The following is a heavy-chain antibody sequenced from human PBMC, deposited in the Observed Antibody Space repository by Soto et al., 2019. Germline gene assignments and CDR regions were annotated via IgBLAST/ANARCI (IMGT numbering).Heavy chain of an antibody. Sequence: SVKVSCKASGFTFTSSSVQWVRQPRGQGLEWIGWITVGTGNTNYAQKFQERVTITRDMSTSIAYMELSNLRSEDTAVYYCAAGDSSGYYGGWGQGTQVTVSS. V-gene: IGHV1-58*01. CDR2: ITVGTGNT. J-gene: IGHJ4*02. D-gene: IGHD3-22*01. CDR1: GFTFTSSS. CDR3: AAGDSSGYYGG.